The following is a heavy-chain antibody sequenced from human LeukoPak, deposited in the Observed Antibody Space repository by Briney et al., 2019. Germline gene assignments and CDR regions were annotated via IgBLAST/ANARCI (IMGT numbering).Heavy chain of an antibody. CDR2: ISSSGSTI. CDR1: GFTFSSYE. CDR3: ARETGENAFDI. Sequence: PGGSLRLSCAASGFTFSSYEMNWVRQAPGKGLEWVSYISSSGSTINYADSVKGRFTISRDNAKNSLYLQMNSLRAEDTAVYYCARETGENAFDIWGQGTMVTVSS. V-gene: IGHV3-48*03. J-gene: IGHJ3*02. D-gene: IGHD7-27*01.